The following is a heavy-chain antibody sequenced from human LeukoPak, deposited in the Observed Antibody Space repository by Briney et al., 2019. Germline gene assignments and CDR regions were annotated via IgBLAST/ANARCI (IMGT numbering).Heavy chain of an antibody. V-gene: IGHV4-4*02. CDR2: IYHSGST. J-gene: IGHJ3*01. Sequence: SGTLSLTCAVSGGSISSSSWWSWVRQPPGKGLEWIGEIYHSGSTNYNPSLKSRVTISVDKSKNQFSLRLSSVTAADTAVYYCASAMATHGAFDVWGQGTMVTVSS. D-gene: IGHD5-24*01. CDR1: GGSISSSSW. CDR3: ASAMATHGAFDV.